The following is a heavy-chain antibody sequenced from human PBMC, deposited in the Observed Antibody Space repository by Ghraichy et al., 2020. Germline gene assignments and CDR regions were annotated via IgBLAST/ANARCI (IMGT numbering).Heavy chain of an antibody. CDR1: GGSFSGYG. V-gene: IGHV4-34*01. D-gene: IGHD7-27*01. CDR3: ARLSLGYAMDV. Sequence: GSLNISCAVYGGSFSGYGWSWIRQPPGKGLEWIGEINHSGSTNYNTSLKSRVTISVQTSRYQFSLKLTSVTAADTAVYYCARLSLGYAMDVWGQGTAVTVSS. J-gene: IGHJ6*02. CDR2: INHSGST.